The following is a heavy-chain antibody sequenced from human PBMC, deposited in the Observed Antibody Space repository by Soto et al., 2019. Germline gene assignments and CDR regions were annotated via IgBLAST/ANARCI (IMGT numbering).Heavy chain of an antibody. D-gene: IGHD2-2*01. V-gene: IGHV5-51*01. Sequence: WESLMISCTGFGGSFTRYWIGWVRQMPGRGLEWMGIIYPGDSDTRYSPSFQGQVTISADKSITTAYLQWSSLKASDTAMYYCARGYCTTTICDPWFDPWGQGTLVPVSS. CDR3: ARGYCTTTICDPWFDP. CDR1: GGSFTRYW. CDR2: IYPGDSDT. J-gene: IGHJ5*02.